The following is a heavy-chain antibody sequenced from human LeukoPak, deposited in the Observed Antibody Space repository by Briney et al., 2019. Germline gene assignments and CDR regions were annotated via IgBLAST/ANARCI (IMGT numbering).Heavy chain of an antibody. V-gene: IGHV4-39*07. CDR3: ARVLHCSSTSCSNY. Sequence: SETLSLTCTVSGGSISSSSYYWGWIRQPPGKGLEWIGTIYYSGGTYYNPSLKSRVTISVDTSKNQFSLKLSSVTAADTAVYYCARVLHCSSTSCSNYWGQGTLVTVSS. D-gene: IGHD2-2*01. CDR2: IYYSGGT. CDR1: GGSISSSSYY. J-gene: IGHJ4*02.